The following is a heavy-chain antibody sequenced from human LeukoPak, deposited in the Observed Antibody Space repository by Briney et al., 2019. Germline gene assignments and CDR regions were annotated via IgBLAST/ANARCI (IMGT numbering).Heavy chain of an antibody. CDR3: ATGSVRYSASWYSQEGDY. CDR2: ISSSSSTI. D-gene: IGHD6-13*01. J-gene: IGHJ4*02. CDR1: GFTFSSYS. V-gene: IGHV3-48*04. Sequence: PWGSLRLSCAASGFTFSSYSMNWVRQAPGKGLEWVSYISSSSSTIYYADSVKGRFTISRDNAKNSLYLQMNSLRAEDTAVYYCATGSVRYSASWYSQEGDYWGQGTLVTVSS.